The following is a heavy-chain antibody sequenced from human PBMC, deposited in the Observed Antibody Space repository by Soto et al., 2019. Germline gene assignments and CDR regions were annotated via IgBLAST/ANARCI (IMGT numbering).Heavy chain of an antibody. CDR1: GGTFSSYA. D-gene: IGHD3-3*01. CDR3: ARSKYYDFWSGPNDYYYYGMDV. V-gene: IGHV1-69*13. CDR2: IIPIFGTA. J-gene: IGHJ6*02. Sequence: SVKVSCKASGGTFSSYAISWVRQAPGQGLEWMGGIIPIFGTANYAQKFQGRVTITADESTSTAYMELSSLRSEDTAVYYCARSKYYDFWSGPNDYYYYGMDVWGQGTTVTVSS.